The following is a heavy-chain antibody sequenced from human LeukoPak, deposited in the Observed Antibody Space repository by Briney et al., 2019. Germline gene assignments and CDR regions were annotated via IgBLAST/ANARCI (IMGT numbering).Heavy chain of an antibody. CDR2: ISTSSSYI. J-gene: IGHJ4*02. D-gene: IGHD3-22*01. Sequence: GGSLRLSCAASGFTFSSYSMNWVRQAPGKGLEWVSSISTSSSYIYYADSVKGRFTISRDNAKNSLYLQMNSLRAEDTAVYYCAKTPQPKYYYDSSGYNWGQGTLVTVSS. V-gene: IGHV3-21*04. CDR3: AKTPQPKYYYDSSGYN. CDR1: GFTFSSYS.